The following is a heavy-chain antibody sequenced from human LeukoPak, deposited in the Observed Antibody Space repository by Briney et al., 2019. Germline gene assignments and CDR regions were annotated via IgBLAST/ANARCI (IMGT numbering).Heavy chain of an antibody. J-gene: IGHJ6*02. CDR1: GFTFTNFW. CDR2: INGDGSDR. CDR3: ARDYRPYCSGGSCYSSLLYGMDV. Sequence: GGSLRLSCAASGFTFTNFWMSWVRQAPGKGLEWVANINGDGSDRYYMDSLKGRFTISRDNSKNTLYLQMNSLRAEDTAVYYCARDYRPYCSGGSCYSSLLYGMDVWGQGTTVTVSS. D-gene: IGHD2-15*01. V-gene: IGHV3-7*01.